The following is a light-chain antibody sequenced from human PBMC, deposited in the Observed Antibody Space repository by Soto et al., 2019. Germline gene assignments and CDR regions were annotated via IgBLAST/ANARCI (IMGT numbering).Light chain of an antibody. J-gene: IGLJ3*02. Sequence: QSVLTQPASVSGSPGQSITISCTGTSSDVGGYNYVSWYQQHPGKAPKLMIYEVTNRPSGVSYRFSGSRSGNTASLTISGLQPEDEADYYCSSYTSSSTLWVFGGGTKLTVL. CDR2: EVT. V-gene: IGLV2-14*01. CDR3: SSYTSSSTLWV. CDR1: SSDVGGYNY.